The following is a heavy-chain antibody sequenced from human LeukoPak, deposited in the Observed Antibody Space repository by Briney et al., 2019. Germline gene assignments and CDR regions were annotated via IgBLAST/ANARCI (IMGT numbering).Heavy chain of an antibody. CDR2: IYYSGST. Sequence: SETLSLTCTVSGGSVSSGSYYWSWIRQPPGKGLEWIGYIYYSGSTNYNPSLKGRVTISVDTSKNQFSLRLSSVTAADTAVYYCSTAGIAVTGFDYWGQGTLVTVSS. CDR1: GGSVSSGSYY. J-gene: IGHJ4*02. CDR3: STAGIAVTGFDY. V-gene: IGHV4-61*01. D-gene: IGHD6-19*01.